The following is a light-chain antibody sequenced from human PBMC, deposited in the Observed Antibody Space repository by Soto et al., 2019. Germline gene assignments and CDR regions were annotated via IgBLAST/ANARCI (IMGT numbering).Light chain of an antibody. CDR1: QGIRNY. CDR3: QRYNSAPRS. CDR2: AAS. V-gene: IGKV1-27*01. J-gene: IGKJ1*01. Sequence: DIQMTQSPSSLSASVGDRVTITCRASQGIRNYLAWYQQKPWKVPNLLIYAASTLQSGVPSRFSGSGSGTDFTLTITSLQPEDVATYYCQRYNSAPRSFGQGTKVEIK.